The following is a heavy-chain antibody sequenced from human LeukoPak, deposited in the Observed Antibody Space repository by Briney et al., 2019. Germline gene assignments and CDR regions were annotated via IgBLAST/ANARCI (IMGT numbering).Heavy chain of an antibody. CDR3: ARDGGDILTGYYIGY. Sequence: PGGSLRLSCAASGFTVSSNYMSWVRQAPGKGLEWVSVIYSGGSTYYADSVKGRFTISRDNSKNTLYLQMNSLRAEDTAVYYCARDGGDILTGYYIGYWGQGTLVTVSS. J-gene: IGHJ4*02. CDR1: GFTVSSNY. V-gene: IGHV3-53*01. CDR2: IYSGGST. D-gene: IGHD3-9*01.